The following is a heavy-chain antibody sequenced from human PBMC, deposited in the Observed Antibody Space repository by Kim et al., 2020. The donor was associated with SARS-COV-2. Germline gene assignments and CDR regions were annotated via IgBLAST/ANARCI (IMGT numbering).Heavy chain of an antibody. V-gene: IGHV3-33*05. CDR3: ARDYGQWLVRGRYFDY. CDR2: ISYDGSNK. J-gene: IGHJ4*02. D-gene: IGHD6-19*01. Sequence: GGSLRLSCAASGFTFSSYGMHWVRQAPGKGLEWVAVISYDGSNKYYADSVKGRFTISRDNSKNTLYLQMNSLRAEDTAVYYCARDYGQWLVRGRYFDYWGQGTLVTVSS. CDR1: GFTFSSYG.